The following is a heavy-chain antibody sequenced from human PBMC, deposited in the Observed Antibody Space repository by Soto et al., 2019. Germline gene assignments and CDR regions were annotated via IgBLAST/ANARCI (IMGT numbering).Heavy chain of an antibody. CDR2: INPSGGST. J-gene: IGHJ4*02. D-gene: IGHD4-17*01. V-gene: IGHV1-46*01. CDR3: LTVTTGYGIDY. Sequence: ASVKVSCKASGYTFTSYYMHWVRQAPGQGLEWMGIINPSGGSTSYAQKFQGRVTMTRDTSTSTVYMELSSLRSEDTAVYYCLTVTTGYGIDYWGQGTLVTVSS. CDR1: GYTFTSYY.